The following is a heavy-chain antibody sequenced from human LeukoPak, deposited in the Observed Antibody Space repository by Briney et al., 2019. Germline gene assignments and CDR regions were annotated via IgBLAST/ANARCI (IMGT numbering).Heavy chain of an antibody. CDR2: ISYDGSNK. J-gene: IGHJ4*02. Sequence: GGSLRLSCAASGSTFSSYAMHWVRQAPGKGLEWVAVISYDGSNKYYADSVKGRFTISRDNSKNTLYLQMNSLRAEDTAVYYCARDFVGAMDFDYWGQGTLVTVSS. CDR1: GSTFSSYA. D-gene: IGHD1-26*01. CDR3: ARDFVGAMDFDY. V-gene: IGHV3-30*01.